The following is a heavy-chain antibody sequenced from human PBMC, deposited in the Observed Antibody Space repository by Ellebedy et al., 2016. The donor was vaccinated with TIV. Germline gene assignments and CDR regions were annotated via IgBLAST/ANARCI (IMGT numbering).Heavy chain of an antibody. D-gene: IGHD4-17*01. V-gene: IGHV3-7*01. CDR2: IRQDGSEK. J-gene: IGHJ3*02. Sequence: GESLKISCGASGFSFNSYWMSWVRQAPGKGLEWVANIRQDGSEKYYVDSVKGRFTISRDNAKNSLYLHLNSLRAEDTAMYYCATDGSYGDYLSPTHAFVIWGQGTMATVSS. CDR3: ATDGSYGDYLSPTHAFVI. CDR1: GFSFNSYW.